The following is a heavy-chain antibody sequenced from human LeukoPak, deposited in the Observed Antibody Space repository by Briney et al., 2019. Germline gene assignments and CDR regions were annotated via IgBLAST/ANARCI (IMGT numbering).Heavy chain of an antibody. CDR2: ISGSGGST. J-gene: IGHJ4*02. Sequence: GGSLRLSCAASGFTFSSYSMNWVRQAPGKGLEWVSAISGSGGSTYYADSVKGRFTISRDNSKNTLYLQMNSLRAEDTAVYYCAKARSGSYLYYFDYWGQGTLVTVSS. CDR1: GFTFSSYS. D-gene: IGHD1-26*01. V-gene: IGHV3-23*01. CDR3: AKARSGSYLYYFDY.